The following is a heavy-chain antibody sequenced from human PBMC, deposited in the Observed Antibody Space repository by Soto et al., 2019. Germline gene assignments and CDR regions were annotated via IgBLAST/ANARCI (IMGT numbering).Heavy chain of an antibody. V-gene: IGHV4-59*01. CDR3: ARDGYDGSGRPYPAY. D-gene: IGHD3-10*01. CDR2: IYYLGST. J-gene: IGHJ4*02. CDR1: GGSMSEYF. Sequence: SETLSLTCTVSGGSMSEYFWSWIRQSPGKGLEWIGYIYYLGSTDYNTSLKSRVTISVDTSTRQLSLRLTSVTAADTAVYYCARDGYDGSGRPYPAYWGPGNQV.